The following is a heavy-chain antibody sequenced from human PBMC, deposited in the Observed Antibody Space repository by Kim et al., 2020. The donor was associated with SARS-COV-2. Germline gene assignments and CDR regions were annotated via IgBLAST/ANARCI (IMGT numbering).Heavy chain of an antibody. V-gene: IGHV6-1*01. J-gene: IGHJ1*01. CDR1: GDSISSNIVT. CDR3: ASRSQGRGFHH. Sequence: SQTLSLTCAISGDSISSNIVTWNWIRQSPSRGLEWLGRTYYRSKWFNEYALSVKSRLTINPDTSKNQFSLQLDSVTPEDTAVYYCASRSQGRGFHHWGQG. CDR2: TYYRSKWFN.